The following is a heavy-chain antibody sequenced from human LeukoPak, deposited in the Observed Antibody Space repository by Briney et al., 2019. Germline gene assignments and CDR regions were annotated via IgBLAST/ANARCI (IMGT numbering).Heavy chain of an antibody. CDR2: IYYSGST. D-gene: IGHD7-27*01. J-gene: IGHJ4*02. CDR3: ARDGPGDVGFDY. CDR1: GVSISTSTHY. V-gene: IGHV4-61*05. Sequence: SETLSLTCTVSGVSISTSTHYWAWIRQPPGKGLEWIGYIYYSGSTNYNPSLKSRVTASVDTSKNQFSLRLSSVTAADTAVYYCARDGPGDVGFDYWGQGTLVTVSS.